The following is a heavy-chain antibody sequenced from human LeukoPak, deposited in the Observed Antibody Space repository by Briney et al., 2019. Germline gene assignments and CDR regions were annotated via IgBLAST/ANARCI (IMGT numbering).Heavy chain of an antibody. J-gene: IGHJ4*02. CDR1: GGSISSYY. Sequence: PSETLSLTCTVSGGSISSYYWSWIRQPPGKGLEWIGYIYYSGSTNYNPSLKSRVTISVDTSKNQFSLKLSSVTAADTAVYYCARSYHYGSGSYYYWGQGTLVTVSS. V-gene: IGHV4-59*01. CDR3: ARSYHYGSGSYYY. D-gene: IGHD3-10*01. CDR2: IYYSGST.